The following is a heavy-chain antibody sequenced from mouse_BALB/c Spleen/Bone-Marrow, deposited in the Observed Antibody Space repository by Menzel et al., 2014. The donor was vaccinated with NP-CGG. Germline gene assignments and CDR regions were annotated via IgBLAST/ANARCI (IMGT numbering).Heavy chain of an antibody. CDR1: GYTFTEYT. V-gene: IGHV1-18*01. J-gene: IGHJ2*01. CDR3: TRKKYGNYLFDY. D-gene: IGHD2-10*02. Sequence: GPELVKPGASVKISCKTSGYTFTEYTMHWMKQSHGRSLEWIGGINPYNDVTTYNQKFKGKATLTVDKSSSTAYMELRSLTSEDSAVYYFTRKKYGNYLFDYWGQGTTLTVSS. CDR2: INPYNDVT.